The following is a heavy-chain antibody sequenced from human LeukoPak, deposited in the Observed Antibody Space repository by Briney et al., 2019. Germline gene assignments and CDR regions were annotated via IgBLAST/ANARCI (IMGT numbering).Heavy chain of an antibody. CDR2: INSDGSST. V-gene: IGHV3-74*01. CDR3: ARDQETGLGVDY. Sequence: GGSLRLSCAASGFTFSSYWMHWVRQAPGKGLVWVSRINSDGSSTSYADSVKGRFTISRDNAKNSLYLQMNSLRAEDTAVYYCARDQETGLGVDYWGQGTLVTVSS. D-gene: IGHD3/OR15-3a*01. J-gene: IGHJ4*02. CDR1: GFTFSSYW.